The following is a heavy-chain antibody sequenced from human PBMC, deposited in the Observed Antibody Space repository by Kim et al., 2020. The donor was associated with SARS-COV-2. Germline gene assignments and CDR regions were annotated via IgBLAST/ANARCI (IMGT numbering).Heavy chain of an antibody. V-gene: IGHV3-20*01. D-gene: IGHD2-15*01. CDR2: INWNGGST. CDR3: ARETRSGYCSGGSCPNWFDP. CDR1: GFTFDDYG. Sequence: GGSLRLSCAASGFTFDDYGMSWVRQAPGKGLEWVSGINWNGGSTGYADSVKGRFTISRDNAKNSLYLQMNSLRAEDTALYHCARETRSGYCSGGSCPNWFDPWGQGTLVTVSS. J-gene: IGHJ5*02.